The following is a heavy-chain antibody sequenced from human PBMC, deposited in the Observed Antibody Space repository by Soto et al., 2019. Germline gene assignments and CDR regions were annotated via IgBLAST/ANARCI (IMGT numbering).Heavy chain of an antibody. CDR3: ARDNSSGTRGVPNTWYDP. CDR2: INAGNGNT. CDR1: VYIFTIYA. Sequence: ASVKVSCKSSVYIFTIYAIHCVRQAKGQRLEWMGWINAGNGNTKYSQKFQGRVTITRDTSASTAYMELSSLRSEDTAVYYCARDNSSGTRGVPNTWYDPWGQGSLFTVSS. D-gene: IGHD2-15*01. V-gene: IGHV1-3*01. J-gene: IGHJ5*02.